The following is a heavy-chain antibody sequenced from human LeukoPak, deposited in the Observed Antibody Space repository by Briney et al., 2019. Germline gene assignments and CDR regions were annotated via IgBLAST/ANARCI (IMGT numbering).Heavy chain of an antibody. J-gene: IGHJ4*02. D-gene: IGHD6-19*01. CDR1: GFTFDSYG. Sequence: PGGSLRLSCAASGFTFDSYGMHWVRQAPGKGLEWVSYISSSSGTIYYADSVKGRFTISRDSSKNTLYLQMNSLRAEDTAVYYCAKGSFSSDWAFDYWGQGTLVTVSS. V-gene: IGHV3-48*01. CDR3: AKGSFSSDWAFDY. CDR2: ISSSSGTI.